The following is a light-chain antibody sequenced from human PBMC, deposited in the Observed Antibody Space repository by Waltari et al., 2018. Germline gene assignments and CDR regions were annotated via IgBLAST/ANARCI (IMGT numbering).Light chain of an antibody. CDR3: QQYNRWPVS. CDR1: QSISSN. CDR2: DSS. J-gene: IGKJ4*01. Sequence: EIVMTQSPATLSVSPGERVTLSCRASQSISSNLAWHQQKPGQAPTLLIYDSSTKATGVPARFSGSGSGTEFTLTISSLQSEDFAVYYCQQYNRWPVSFGRGTRVEIK. V-gene: IGKV3-15*01.